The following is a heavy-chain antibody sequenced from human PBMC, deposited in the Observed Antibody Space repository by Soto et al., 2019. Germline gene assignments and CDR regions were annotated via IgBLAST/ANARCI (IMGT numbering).Heavy chain of an antibody. CDR3: ARDSPLGNWFDP. CDR1: GYTFTSYG. J-gene: IGHJ5*02. D-gene: IGHD3-10*01. Sequence: WAAVKVSFKASGYTFTSYGISWVRQAPGQGLEWMGWISAYNGNTNYAQKLQGRVTMTTDTSTSTAYMELRSLRSDDTAVYYCARDSPLGNWFDPWGQGTLVTVSS. CDR2: ISAYNGNT. V-gene: IGHV1-18*04.